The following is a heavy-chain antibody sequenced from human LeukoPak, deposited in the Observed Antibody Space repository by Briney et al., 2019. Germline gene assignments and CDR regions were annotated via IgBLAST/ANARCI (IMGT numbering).Heavy chain of an antibody. CDR1: GGSIGSYY. CDR3: ARHVPQNYDILTGYYFPYYFDY. J-gene: IGHJ4*02. CDR2: IYYSGST. V-gene: IGHV4-59*08. D-gene: IGHD3-9*01. Sequence: SETLSLTCTASGGSIGSYYWSWIRQPPGKGLEWIGYIYYSGSTNYNPSLKSRVTISVDTSKNQFSLKLSSVTAADTAVYYCARHVPQNYDILTGYYFPYYFDYWGQGTLVTVSS.